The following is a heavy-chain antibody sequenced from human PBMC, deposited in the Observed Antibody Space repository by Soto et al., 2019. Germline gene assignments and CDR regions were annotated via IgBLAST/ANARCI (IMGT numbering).Heavy chain of an antibody. V-gene: IGHV3-11*01. J-gene: IGHJ4*02. CDR3: ASEMAIAAFSSRLDY. Sequence: PEGSLRLCSAPYGLTFGDYYISWIRQAPGKGLEWVSYISSSGSTIYYSDSVKGRFTISRESAKNSLYPQMNSLRAEDTAGYYCASEMAIAAFSSRLDYCGQVTLLTVSS. CDR1: GLTFGDYY. D-gene: IGHD6-13*01. CDR2: ISSSGSTI.